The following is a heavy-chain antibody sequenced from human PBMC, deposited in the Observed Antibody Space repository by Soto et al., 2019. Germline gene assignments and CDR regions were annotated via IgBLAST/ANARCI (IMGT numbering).Heavy chain of an antibody. J-gene: IGHJ4*02. CDR3: ARTPYGDSSNY. Sequence: EVQLVESGGGLVQPGGSLRLSCAASGFTFSSFEMSWVRQAPGKGLEWLSYISSSGTTIYYADSIKGRFTISRDNAKNSLSLHMSALRADDTATYFCARTPYGDSSNYWGPGTLVTVSS. V-gene: IGHV3-48*03. CDR2: ISSSGTTI. D-gene: IGHD4-17*01. CDR1: GFTFSSFE.